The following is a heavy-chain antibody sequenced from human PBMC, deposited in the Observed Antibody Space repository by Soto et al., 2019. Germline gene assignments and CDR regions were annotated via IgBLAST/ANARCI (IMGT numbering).Heavy chain of an antibody. V-gene: IGHV3-21*01. CDR2: ISGGGSYI. D-gene: IGHD6-19*01. J-gene: IGHJ6*02. Sequence: GGSLRLSCAASGFSFSTHSTNWVRQAPGKGLEWVSSISGGGSYIYYADSVKGRFTISRDDAKNSLYLQMNSLRVEDTAVYYCARGVSRGSGWYYYGMDVWGQGTTVTVSS. CDR3: ARGVSRGSGWYYYGMDV. CDR1: GFSFSTHS.